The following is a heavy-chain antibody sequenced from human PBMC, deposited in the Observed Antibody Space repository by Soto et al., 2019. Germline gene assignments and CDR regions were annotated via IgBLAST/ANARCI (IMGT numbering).Heavy chain of an antibody. Sequence: SVKVSCKASGVTFSIYAISGVLQAPLQWRDWMGGIIPIFGTANYAQKFQGRVTITADESTSTAYMELSSLRSEDTAVYYCVRDLGYCSSTSCYTTFLYYYGMDVWGQGTTVTVSS. V-gene: IGHV1-69*13. CDR3: VRDLGYCSSTSCYTTFLYYYGMDV. J-gene: IGHJ6*02. CDR1: GVTFSIYA. D-gene: IGHD2-2*02. CDR2: IIPIFGTA.